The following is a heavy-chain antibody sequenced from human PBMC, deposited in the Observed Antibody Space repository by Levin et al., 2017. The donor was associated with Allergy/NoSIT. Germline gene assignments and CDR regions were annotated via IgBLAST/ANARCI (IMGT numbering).Heavy chain of an antibody. Sequence: MASETLSLTCTVSGGSISSSISYWGWIRQAPGKGLEWIGSIYNSGSTYYNPSLKSRVTTSVDTSKNQFSLKPSSVTAADTAVYYCARQCYDILTGYYNFDYWGQGTLVTVSS. D-gene: IGHD3-9*01. CDR3: ARQCYDILTGYYNFDY. J-gene: IGHJ4*02. CDR1: GGSISSSISY. V-gene: IGHV4-39*01. CDR2: IYNSGST.